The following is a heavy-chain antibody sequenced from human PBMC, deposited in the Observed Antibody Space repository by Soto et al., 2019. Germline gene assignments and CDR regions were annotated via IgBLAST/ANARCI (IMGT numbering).Heavy chain of an antibody. CDR1: GGSISSGDYY. CDR3: AIKMYIDFWSDRNWFDH. CDR2: IYDSGSI. Sequence: PSETLSLTCTVSGGSISSGDYYWSWIRQPPGKGLEWIGYIYDSGSIYYNPSLKSRVTISIDTSKNQFSLKLSSVTAADTAVYYCAIKMYIDFWSDRNWFDHWGQGTPVTVSS. J-gene: IGHJ5*02. V-gene: IGHV4-30-4*01. D-gene: IGHD3-3*01.